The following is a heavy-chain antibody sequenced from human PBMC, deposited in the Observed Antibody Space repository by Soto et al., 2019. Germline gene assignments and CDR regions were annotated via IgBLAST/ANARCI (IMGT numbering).Heavy chain of an antibody. J-gene: IGHJ4*02. CDR3: AKGGYNWYSYLDY. Sequence: EVQLVESGGGLVQPGRSLRLSCAASGFTFDDYAMHWVRQAPGKGLGWVSGISWNSGSIDYADSVKGRFTISRDNAKNSLYLQMNSLRAEYTALYYCAKGGYNWYSYLDYWGQGTLVTVSS. V-gene: IGHV3-9*01. D-gene: IGHD1-7*01. CDR1: GFTFDDYA. CDR2: ISWNSGSI.